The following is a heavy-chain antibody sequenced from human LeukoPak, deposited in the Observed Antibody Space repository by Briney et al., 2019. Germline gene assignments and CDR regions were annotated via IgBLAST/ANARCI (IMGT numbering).Heavy chain of an antibody. D-gene: IGHD2-2*01. J-gene: IGHJ5*02. Sequence: SVKVSCKASGGTFSSYAISWVRQAPGQGLEWMGGIIPIFGTANYAQKFQGRVTITADKSTSTAYMELSSLRSEDTAVYYCARGYCSSTSCPRGGWFDPWGQGTLVTVSS. V-gene: IGHV1-69*06. CDR2: IIPIFGTA. CDR3: ARGYCSSTSCPRGGWFDP. CDR1: GGTFSSYA.